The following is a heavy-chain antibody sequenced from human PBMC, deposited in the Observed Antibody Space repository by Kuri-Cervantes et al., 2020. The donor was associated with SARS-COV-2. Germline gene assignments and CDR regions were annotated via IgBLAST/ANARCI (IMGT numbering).Heavy chain of an antibody. V-gene: IGHV1-69*10. Sequence: SVKVSCKASGGTFSSYAISWVRQAPGQGLEWMGGIIPILGIANYAQKFQGRVTITRDTSASTAYMELRSLRSDDTAVYYCARGADYYGMDVWGQGTTVTVSS. CDR3: ARGADYYGMDV. D-gene: IGHD1-26*01. CDR2: IIPILGIA. CDR1: GGTFSSYA. J-gene: IGHJ6*02.